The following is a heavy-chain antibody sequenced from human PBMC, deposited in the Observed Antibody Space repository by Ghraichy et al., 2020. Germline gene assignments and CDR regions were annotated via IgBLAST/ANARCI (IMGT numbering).Heavy chain of an antibody. D-gene: IGHD3-10*01. CDR2: INNDGSTT. V-gene: IGHV3-74*01. CDR3: ARGPYYYSIWFDP. CDR1: GFTFSNYC. Sequence: GGSLRLSCAASGFTFSNYCMHWVRQAPGKGLVWVARINNDGSTTNYADSVKGRFTISRDNAKNTLYLQMNSLRAEDTAVYYCARGPYYYSIWFDPWGQGTLVTVSS. J-gene: IGHJ5*02.